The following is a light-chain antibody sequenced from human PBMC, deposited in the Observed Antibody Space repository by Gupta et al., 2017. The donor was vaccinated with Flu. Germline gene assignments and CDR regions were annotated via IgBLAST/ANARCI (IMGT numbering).Light chain of an antibody. CDR3: QKYNSAPPLT. CDR2: AAS. J-gene: IGKJ4*01. CDR1: QGISNY. Sequence: DMQMIPPPPSLSASVGDRVTITCRASQGISNYLDWYQQKPRKDPKLLLYAASTSQSGVPSRFSGSGSGTDFTLAISSRQPEDVATYYCQKYNSAPPLTFGGGTKVEIK. V-gene: IGKV1-27*01.